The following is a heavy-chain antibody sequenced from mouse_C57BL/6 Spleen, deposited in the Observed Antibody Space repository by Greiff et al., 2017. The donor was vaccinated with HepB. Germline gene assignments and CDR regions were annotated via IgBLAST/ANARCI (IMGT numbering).Heavy chain of an antibody. D-gene: IGHD3-2*02. V-gene: IGHV1-82*01. CDR2: IYPGDGDT. Sequence: QVQLQQSGPELVKPGASVKISCKASGYAFSSSWMNWVKQRPGKGLEWIGRIYPGDGDTNYNGKFKGKATLTADKSSSTAYMQLSSLTSEDSAVYFCARSETAQAFDYWGQGTTLTVSS. CDR3: ARSETAQAFDY. J-gene: IGHJ2*01. CDR1: GYAFSSSW.